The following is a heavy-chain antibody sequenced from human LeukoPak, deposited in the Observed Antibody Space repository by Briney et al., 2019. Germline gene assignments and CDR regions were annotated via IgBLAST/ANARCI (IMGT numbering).Heavy chain of an antibody. CDR1: GFTFSNYW. CDR3: ARELSGSYVGYFDY. V-gene: IGHV3-7*01. J-gene: IGHJ4*02. Sequence: GGSLRLSCAASGFTFSNYWMTWVRQAPGKGLEWVANIKQDGTEKYYVDSVKGRFTISRDNAKNSLYLQMNSLRAEDTAVYYCARELSGSYVGYFDYWGQGTLVTVSS. D-gene: IGHD1-26*01. CDR2: IKQDGTEK.